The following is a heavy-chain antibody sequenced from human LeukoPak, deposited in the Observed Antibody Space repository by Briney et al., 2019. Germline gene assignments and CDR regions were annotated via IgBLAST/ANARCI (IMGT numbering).Heavy chain of an antibody. Sequence: WETLSLTCTVSGGSISGYYWSWIRQSPGKGLEWTGYISYSGGTSYNPSLKSRLTISVDTSTNQISLKLNSLSDADTAIYYCVRGAVSAGGVFDVWGQGTLVTVS. J-gene: IGHJ3*01. CDR1: GGSISGYY. D-gene: IGHD2-8*02. V-gene: IGHV4-59*01. CDR3: VRGAVSAGGVFDV. CDR2: ISYSGGT.